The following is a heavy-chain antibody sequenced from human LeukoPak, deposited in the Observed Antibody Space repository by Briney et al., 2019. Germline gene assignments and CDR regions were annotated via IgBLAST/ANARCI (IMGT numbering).Heavy chain of an antibody. CDR1: GFSFTSYS. J-gene: IGHJ3*02. V-gene: IGHV3-48*02. D-gene: IGHD3-10*02. Sequence: SGGSLRLSCTASGFSFTSYSMNWVRQAPGKGLEWVATMTRSSAIFYADSVKGRFTISRDNAKNSVYLQINSLRDEDTAVYSCARAQTMFWEFDGFDIWGRGTKVTVSS. CDR2: MTRSSAI. CDR3: ARAQTMFWEFDGFDI.